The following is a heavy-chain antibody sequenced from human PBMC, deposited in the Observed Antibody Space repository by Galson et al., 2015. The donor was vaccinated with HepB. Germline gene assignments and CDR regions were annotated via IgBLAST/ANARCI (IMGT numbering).Heavy chain of an antibody. CDR3: AKGGETFRETDY. D-gene: IGHD2-21*01. J-gene: IGHJ4*02. Sequence: SLRLSCAASGFTFASCSMGWVRQAPGTGLEWVSIISGSGGTIYYAASVRGRFTISRDNSKDTLYLQMNSLRADDTALYYCAKGGETFRETDYWGRGALVTVSS. CDR2: ISGSGGTI. V-gene: IGHV3-23*01. CDR1: GFTFASCS.